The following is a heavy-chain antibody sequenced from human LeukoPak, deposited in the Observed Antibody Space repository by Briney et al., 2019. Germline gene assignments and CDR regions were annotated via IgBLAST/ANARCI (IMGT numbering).Heavy chain of an antibody. CDR1: GFTFSTYA. Sequence: GKSLRLSCVASGFTFSTYAIHWVRQAPGKGLEWVALISSDGFNNHYADSVKGRFTISRDNSKNTLYLQMNSLRAEDTAVYYCASNPYYDFWSGYYLFDYWGQGTLVTVSS. V-gene: IGHV3-30-3*01. CDR2: ISSDGFNN. CDR3: ASNPYYDFWSGYYLFDY. J-gene: IGHJ4*02. D-gene: IGHD3-3*01.